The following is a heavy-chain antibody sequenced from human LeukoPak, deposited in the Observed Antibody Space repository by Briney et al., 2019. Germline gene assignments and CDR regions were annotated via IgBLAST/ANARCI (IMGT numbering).Heavy chain of an antibody. CDR2: ISSSGSTI. J-gene: IGHJ5*02. Sequence: GGSLRLSCAASGFTFSDYYMSWIRQAPGKGLEWVSYISSSGSTIYYADCVKGRFTISRDNAKNSLYLQMNSLRAEDTAVYYCAREWSGYPNWFDPWGQGTLVTVSS. D-gene: IGHD3-3*01. CDR1: GFTFSDYY. CDR3: AREWSGYPNWFDP. V-gene: IGHV3-11*01.